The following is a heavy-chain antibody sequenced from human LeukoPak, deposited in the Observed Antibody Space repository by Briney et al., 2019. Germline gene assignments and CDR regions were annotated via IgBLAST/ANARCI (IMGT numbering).Heavy chain of an antibody. Sequence: GGSLRLSCVASGFTFSEYELSWVRQAPGKGLEWVSSITAIASMEYYADSVKRRFTISRDNAKNSLYLQMNRLSAEDTAVYFCLSEKNGDVAGEAIVGGAHYDLWGQGTLVTVSS. CDR1: GFTFSEYE. D-gene: IGHD1-26*01. J-gene: IGHJ4*02. V-gene: IGHV3-48*03. CDR2: ITAIASME. CDR3: LSEKNGDVAGEAIVGGAHYDL.